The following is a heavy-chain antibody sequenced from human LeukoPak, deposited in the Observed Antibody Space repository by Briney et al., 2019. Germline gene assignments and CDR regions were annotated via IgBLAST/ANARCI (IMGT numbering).Heavy chain of an antibody. CDR2: ISGSGGST. V-gene: IGHV3-23*01. CDR1: GFTFSSYA. D-gene: IGHD6-19*01. CDR3: AKDSYSSGWSFFDY. Sequence: GGSLRLSCAASGFTFSSYAMSWVRQAPGKGLEWVSAISGSGGSTYYADSVKGRFTISSDNSKNTLYLQMNSLRAEDTAVYYCAKDSYSSGWSFFDYWGQGTLVTVSS. J-gene: IGHJ4*02.